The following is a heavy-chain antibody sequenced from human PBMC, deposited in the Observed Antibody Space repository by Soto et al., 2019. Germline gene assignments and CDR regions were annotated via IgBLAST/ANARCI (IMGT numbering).Heavy chain of an antibody. V-gene: IGHV4-59*01. Sequence: QVQLQESGPRLVKPSATLSLTCTVSGGSITSSYWSWIRRPPGKGLEWIAYIYDTGISGYTPSTSSNPSLKSRVTVSVDTSKSQFSLKLTSVTAADTAVYYCARGEDAFFYYGLDVWGQGITVTVSS. CDR2: IYDTGISGYTPST. CDR3: ARGEDAFFYYGLDV. CDR1: GGSITSSY. J-gene: IGHJ6*02.